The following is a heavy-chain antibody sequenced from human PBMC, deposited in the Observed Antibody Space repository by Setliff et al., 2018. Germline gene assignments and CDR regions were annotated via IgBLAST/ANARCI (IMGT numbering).Heavy chain of an antibody. CDR1: GYTFTDDY. D-gene: IGHD5-18*01. CDR2: IDPEDGKT. V-gene: IGHV1-69-2*01. CDR3: AFRRGYIYGLDN. J-gene: IGHJ4*02. Sequence: ASVKVSCKASGYTFTDDYMYWVKQAPGKGLEWMGRIDPEDGKTVYAEKFQGRVIISADTSIDTVYLEIDSQRSEDTAVYYCAFRRGYIYGLDNWGQGTLVTVS.